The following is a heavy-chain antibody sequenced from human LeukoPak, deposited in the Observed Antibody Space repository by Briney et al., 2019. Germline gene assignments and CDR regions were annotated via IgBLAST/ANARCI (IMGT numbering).Heavy chain of an antibody. CDR2: IDHTGST. CDR1: GDAISMHY. D-gene: IGHD6-25*01. Sequence: SETLSLTCSVSGDAISMHYWSWIRQPPGKGLEWIGYIDHTGSTNYNPSLNSRVTISRDTSKNHFSLKMSSVTAADTAVYYCAKSGGYGLIDYWGQGTLVTVSS. CDR3: AKSGGYGLIDY. J-gene: IGHJ4*01. V-gene: IGHV4-59*08.